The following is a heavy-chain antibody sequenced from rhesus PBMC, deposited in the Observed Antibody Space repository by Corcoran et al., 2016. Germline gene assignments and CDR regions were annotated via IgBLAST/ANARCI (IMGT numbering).Heavy chain of an antibody. CDR3: ARETSEWLFCFDY. CDR2: IDGNIAGT. Sequence: QLQLQESGPGLVKPSETLSLTRAVAGGSLSGYYLSSFRQPPGKGLDWTGIIDGNIAGTNYNPSLKSRVTISKDTSKNQFSLKLSSVTAADTAVYYCARETSEWLFCFDYWGQGVLVTVSS. J-gene: IGHJ4*01. D-gene: IGHD3-28*01. V-gene: IGHV4-81*01. CDR1: GGSLSGYY.